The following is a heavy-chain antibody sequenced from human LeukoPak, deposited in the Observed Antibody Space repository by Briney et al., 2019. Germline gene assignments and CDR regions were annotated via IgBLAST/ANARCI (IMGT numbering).Heavy chain of an antibody. J-gene: IGHJ5*02. V-gene: IGHV3-23*01. Sequence: GGSLRLSCAASGFTFSSYAMSWVRQAPGKGLEWVSAISGGAGITWYADTVKGRFTISRDTSKNTLFLQINSLRADDTAVYYCARDARSTFDPWGQGTLVTVSS. CDR2: ISGGAGIT. CDR1: GFTFSSYA. D-gene: IGHD2-2*01. CDR3: ARDARSTFDP.